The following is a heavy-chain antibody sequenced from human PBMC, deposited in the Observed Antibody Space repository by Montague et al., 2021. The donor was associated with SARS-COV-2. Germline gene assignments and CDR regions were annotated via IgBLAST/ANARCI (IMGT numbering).Heavy chain of an antibody. D-gene: IGHD2-21*02. V-gene: IGHV3-48*03. CDR2: ISSSGGSI. CDR1: GFAFSSYE. Sequence: FRSLSLAASGFAFSSYEMDWVRQAPGKGLEWIAYISSSGGSIQYADFMMGRFTISRDNARNSLYLQMNSLRAEDTAVYYCAREVAGCHGDCNDYWGQGTLVTVSS. J-gene: IGHJ4*02. CDR3: AREVAGCHGDCNDY.